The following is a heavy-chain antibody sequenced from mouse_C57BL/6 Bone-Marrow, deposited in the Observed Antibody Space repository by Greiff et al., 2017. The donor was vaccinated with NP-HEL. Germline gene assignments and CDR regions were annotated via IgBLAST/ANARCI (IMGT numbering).Heavy chain of an antibody. J-gene: IGHJ3*01. D-gene: IGHD2-3*01. CDR2: ISDGGSYT. Sequence: EVNVVESGGGLVKPGGSLKLSCAASGFTFSSYAMSWVRQTPEKRLEWVATISDGGSYTYYPDNVKGRFTISRDNAKNNLYLQMSHLKSEDTAMYYCARWDGSRIAYWGQGTLVTVSA. V-gene: IGHV5-4*03. CDR1: GFTFSSYA. CDR3: ARWDGSRIAY.